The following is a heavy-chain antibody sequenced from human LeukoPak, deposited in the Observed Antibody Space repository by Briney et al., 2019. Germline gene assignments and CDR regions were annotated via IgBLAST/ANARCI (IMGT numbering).Heavy chain of an antibody. J-gene: IGHJ4*02. D-gene: IGHD3-10*01. CDR3: AGSMVRGVIGSGGIDY. Sequence: SETLSLTCAVYGGSFSGYYLSWVRQPPGKGLEWFGEINHSGSTNYNPSLKSRVTISVDTSKNQFSLKLSSVTAADTAVYYCAGSMVRGVIGSGGIDYWGQGTLVTVSS. V-gene: IGHV4-34*01. CDR2: INHSGST. CDR1: GGSFSGYY.